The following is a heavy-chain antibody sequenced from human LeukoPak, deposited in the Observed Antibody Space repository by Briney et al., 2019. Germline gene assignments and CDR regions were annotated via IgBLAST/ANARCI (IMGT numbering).Heavy chain of an antibody. CDR2: INWNGGST. J-gene: IGHJ4*02. D-gene: IGHD1-7*01. V-gene: IGHV3-20*04. CDR1: GFTFDDYG. Sequence: PGGSLRLSCAASGFTFDDYGMTWVRQAPGKGLGWVSGINWNGGSTGYGDSVKGRFTISRDNTKNSLYLQMNSLRAEDTALFYCARFREGTTHFDYWGQGTLVTVSS. CDR3: ARFREGTTHFDY.